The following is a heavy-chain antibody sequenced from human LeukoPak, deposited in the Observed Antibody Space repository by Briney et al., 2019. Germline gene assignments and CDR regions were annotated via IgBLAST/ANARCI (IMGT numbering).Heavy chain of an antibody. CDR2: ISGSGGST. V-gene: IGHV3-23*01. Sequence: GGSLRLSCAASGFTFSSYGMSWVRQAPGKGLEWVSAISGSGGSTYYADSVKGRFTISRDNSKNTLYLQMNSLRAEDTAVYYCASFPAGVAGTDSDYWGQGTLVTVSS. J-gene: IGHJ4*02. CDR1: GFTFSSYG. D-gene: IGHD6-19*01. CDR3: ASFPAGVAGTDSDY.